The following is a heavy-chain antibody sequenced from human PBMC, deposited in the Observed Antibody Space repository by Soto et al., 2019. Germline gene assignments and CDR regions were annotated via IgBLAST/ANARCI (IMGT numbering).Heavy chain of an antibody. D-gene: IGHD2-2*01. Sequence: GGSLRLSCAASGFTFSSYAMSWVRQAPGKGLEWVSAISGSGGSIYYADSVKGRFTTFRDNAKEPLYLQMSSLRAEDTAVYYCARGWGTTKFSCRDVWGKGTTVTVSS. J-gene: IGHJ6*04. CDR1: GFTFSSYA. CDR3: ARGWGTTKFSCRDV. V-gene: IGHV3-23*01. CDR2: ISGSGGSI.